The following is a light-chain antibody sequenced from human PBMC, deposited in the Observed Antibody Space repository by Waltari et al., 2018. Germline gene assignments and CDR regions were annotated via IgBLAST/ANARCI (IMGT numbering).Light chain of an antibody. Sequence: QSVRISPPSVSWSPGKSIPNSRTGTTGDVGGYHYTPWYQQDPGKAPRLMIYDVTKRPSGVSNRFSGSKSGNTASLTISGLQAEDEADYYCSSYTSSGTLRRFGGGTKVTAL. CDR2: DVT. J-gene: IGLJ2*01. V-gene: IGLV2-14*01. CDR3: SSYTSSGTLRR. CDR1: TGDVGGYHY.